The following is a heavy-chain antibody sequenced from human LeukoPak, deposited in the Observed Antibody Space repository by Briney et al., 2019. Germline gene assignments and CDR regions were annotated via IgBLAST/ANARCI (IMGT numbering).Heavy chain of an antibody. V-gene: IGHV4-39*01. Sequence: SETLSLTRSVSLDSLSRRDSYWDGLRQPPEKGREWVGTVYYRGRTYYSPSLTSRVTLSVDPPNNTFSPNLSSVCPPHTPLYFCARRRYYDGSGYLEWGQGTLLSVSS. CDR3: ARRRYYDGSGYLE. D-gene: IGHD3-22*01. CDR2: VYYRGRT. J-gene: IGHJ1*01. CDR1: LDSLSRRDSY.